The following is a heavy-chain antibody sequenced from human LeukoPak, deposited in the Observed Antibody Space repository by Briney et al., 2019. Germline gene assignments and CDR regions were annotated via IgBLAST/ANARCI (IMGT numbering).Heavy chain of an antibody. CDR1: GGTFSSYA. J-gene: IGHJ4*02. V-gene: IGHV1-69*05. CDR2: IIPIFGTA. D-gene: IGHD3-3*01. Sequence: SVKVSCKASGGTFSSYAISWVRQAPGQGLEWMGGIIPIFGTANYAQKYQGRVTITTDESTSTAYMELSSLRSEDTAVYYCARGFLEWLPLVYWGQGTLVTVSS. CDR3: ARGFLEWLPLVY.